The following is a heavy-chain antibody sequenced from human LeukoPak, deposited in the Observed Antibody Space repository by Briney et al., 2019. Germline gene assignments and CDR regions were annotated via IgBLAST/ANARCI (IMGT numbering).Heavy chain of an antibody. D-gene: IGHD3-16*02. Sequence: ASVKVSCKASGYTFTSYDIHWVRQAPGKGLEWMGVIKPSGGGTNYARNFQGRVTMTGHTSTSTVYMELSSLRSEDTAVYYCARGLRLGKLSPFDYWGQGTLVTVSS. V-gene: IGHV1-46*01. CDR3: ARGLRLGKLSPFDY. CDR2: IKPSGGGT. CDR1: GYTFTSYD. J-gene: IGHJ4*02.